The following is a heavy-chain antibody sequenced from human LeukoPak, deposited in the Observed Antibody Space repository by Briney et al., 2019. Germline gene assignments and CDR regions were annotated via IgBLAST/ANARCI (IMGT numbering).Heavy chain of an antibody. Sequence: GGSLRLSCAASGFTLSSYAMSWVRQAPGKGLEWVSRISASGGSTNYADSVKGRFTISRDNSKNTVYLQMNSLRAEDTAVYYCAKVIKGSERLTMVRGVIIKTAGLYYMDVWGKGTTVTVSS. CDR2: ISASGGST. D-gene: IGHD3-10*01. CDR3: AKVIKGSERLTMVRGVIIKTAGLYYMDV. V-gene: IGHV3-23*01. J-gene: IGHJ6*03. CDR1: GFTLSSYA.